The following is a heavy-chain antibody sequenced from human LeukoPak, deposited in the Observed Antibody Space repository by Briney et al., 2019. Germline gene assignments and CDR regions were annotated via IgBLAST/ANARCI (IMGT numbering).Heavy chain of an antibody. CDR2: VIPIFGKA. J-gene: IGHJ6*03. V-gene: IGHV1-69*05. CDR1: GGHFHSYA. Sequence: SVKVSFKASGGHFHSYAIRWVRTAPGQGVAGVGRVIPIFGKANYRQKVQGRVTITTDESTSTAYMELSRLRSEDTAVYYCARDRDYYGLGSYYNYYYYYMDVWGKGTTVTVSS. D-gene: IGHD3-10*01. CDR3: ARDRDYYGLGSYYNYYYYYMDV.